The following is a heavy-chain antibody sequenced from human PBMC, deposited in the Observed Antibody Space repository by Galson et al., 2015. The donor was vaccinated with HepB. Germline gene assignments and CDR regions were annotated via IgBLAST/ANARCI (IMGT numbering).Heavy chain of an antibody. Sequence: SVKVSCKASGYTFTSYGISWVRQAPGQGPEWMGWISAYNGNTNYAQKLQGRVTMTTDTSTSTAYMELRSLRSEDTAVYYCARDEAGGVVWLTTWGHAFDIWGQGTMVTVSS. J-gene: IGHJ3*02. CDR3: ARDEAGGVVWLTTWGHAFDI. V-gene: IGHV1-18*01. D-gene: IGHD4-17*01. CDR2: ISAYNGNT. CDR1: GYTFTSYG.